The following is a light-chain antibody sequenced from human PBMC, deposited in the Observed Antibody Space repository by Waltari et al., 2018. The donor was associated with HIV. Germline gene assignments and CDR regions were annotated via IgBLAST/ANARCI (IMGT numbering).Light chain of an antibody. J-gene: IGLJ2*01. CDR1: ITDSSFYTH. CDR3: ASNRLDYTLI. V-gene: IGLV2-14*03. Sequence: QSALTQPASVSGFLGRSINHPCTGIITDSSFYTHVSWYQQYPGKIPRLIIFDIYNRPSVVSYHFSGSRSGNSASLTFSGLQSGDEAHYYCASNRLDYTLIFGGGTKLTVL. CDR2: DIY.